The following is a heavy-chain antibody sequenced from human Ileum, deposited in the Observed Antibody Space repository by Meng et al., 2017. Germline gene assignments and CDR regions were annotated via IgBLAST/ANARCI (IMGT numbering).Heavy chain of an antibody. V-gene: IGHV4-59*01. CDR2: FYDSEDT. D-gene: IGHD1-7*01. CDR3: AGHPRVTPSQNYNFDY. Sequence: SETLSLTCTVSGGSLSGCYWSWIRQPPGKGLEWIAYFYDSEDTSYNPSLKSRVTISLDMSRNQFSLRLSSVTAADTPSYYCAGHPRVTPSQNYNFDYWGQGSLVTVSS. J-gene: IGHJ4*02. CDR1: GGSLSGCY.